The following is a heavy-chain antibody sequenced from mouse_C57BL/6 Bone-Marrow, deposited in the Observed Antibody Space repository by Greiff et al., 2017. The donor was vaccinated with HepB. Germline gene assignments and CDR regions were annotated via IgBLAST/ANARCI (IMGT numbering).Heavy chain of an antibody. CDR1: GYAFTNYL. CDR2: INPGSGGT. V-gene: IGHV1-54*01. D-gene: IGHD1-1*01. J-gene: IGHJ2*01. Sequence: VQLQQSGAELVRPGTSVKVSCKASGYAFTNYLIEWVKQRPGQGLEWIGVINPGSGGTNYNEKFKGKATLTADKSSSTAYMQLSSLTSEDSAVYYCAYYYGSSPYYFDYWGQGTTLTVSS. CDR3: AYYYGSSPYYFDY.